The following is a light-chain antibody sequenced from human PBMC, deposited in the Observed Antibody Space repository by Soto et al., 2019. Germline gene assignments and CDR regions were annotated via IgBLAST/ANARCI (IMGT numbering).Light chain of an antibody. CDR1: SSNIGGNS. V-gene: IGLV1-51*01. J-gene: IGLJ1*01. CDR3: GSWDSSLTAYV. Sequence: QSVLTQPPSVSAAPGRKVTISCSGSSSNIGGNSVSWYQQLPGTAPKLLIYDDNKRPAGIPDRFSGYKSGTSATLGITGFQTGEEADYYCGSWDSSLTAYVFGTATKVTVX. CDR2: DDN.